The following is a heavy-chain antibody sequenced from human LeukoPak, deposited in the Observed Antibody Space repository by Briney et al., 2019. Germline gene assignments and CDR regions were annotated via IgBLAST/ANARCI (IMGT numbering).Heavy chain of an antibody. D-gene: IGHD6-19*01. V-gene: IGHV4-4*07. CDR3: ARESSGWFFDY. CDR2: LYTSGRT. Sequence: SETLSLTCTVSGDSISSYYWSWIRQPAGKGLEWIGRLYTSGRTNYNPSLKSRVTMSVDTSKNQFSLKLSSVTSADTAVYYCARESSGWFFDYWGQGTLVTVSS. CDR1: GDSISSYY. J-gene: IGHJ4*02.